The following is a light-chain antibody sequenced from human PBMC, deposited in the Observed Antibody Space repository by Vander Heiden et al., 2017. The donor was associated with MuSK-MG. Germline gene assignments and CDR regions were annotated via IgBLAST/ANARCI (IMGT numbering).Light chain of an antibody. V-gene: IGKV1-39*01. CDR2: AAS. CDR1: QSISSY. Sequence: DIQMTQSPSSLSASVGDRVTITCRASQSISSYFNWYQQKPGKAPKLLIYAASSWQSGVPARFNGSGSGTDFTLTVSSLQLEDFATYYCQRSDSTRLTFGGGTKLEV. CDR3: QRSDSTRLT. J-gene: IGKJ4*01.